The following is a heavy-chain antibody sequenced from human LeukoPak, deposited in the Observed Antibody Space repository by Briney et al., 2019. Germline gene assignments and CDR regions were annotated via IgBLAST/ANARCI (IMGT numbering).Heavy chain of an antibody. CDR2: ISSSGSTL. CDR3: ARCPRYCSSTSCYMGAGAFDI. J-gene: IGHJ3*02. Sequence: GGSLRLSCAASGFTFSDYYMSWIRQAPGKGLEWVSYISSSGSTLYYADSVKGRFTISRDNAKNSLYLQMNSLRAEDTAVYYCARCPRYCSSTSCYMGAGAFDIWGQGTMVTVSS. CDR1: GFTFSDYY. V-gene: IGHV3-11*04. D-gene: IGHD2-2*02.